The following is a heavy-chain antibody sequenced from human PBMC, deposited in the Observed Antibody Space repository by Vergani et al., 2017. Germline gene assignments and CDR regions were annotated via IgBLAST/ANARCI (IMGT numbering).Heavy chain of an antibody. CDR3: ARHGRYYGSSGSPYWFDP. Sequence: QVQLQESGPGLVKPSETLSLTCAVSGYSISSGYYWGWIRQPPGKGLEWIRSIYHSGSTYYNPSLKSRITISVDTSKNQFSLKLSCVTAAATAVYYCARHGRYYGSSGSPYWFDPWGQGTLVTVSS. V-gene: IGHV4-38-2*01. CDR1: GYSISSGYY. D-gene: IGHD3-22*01. J-gene: IGHJ5*02. CDR2: IYHSGST.